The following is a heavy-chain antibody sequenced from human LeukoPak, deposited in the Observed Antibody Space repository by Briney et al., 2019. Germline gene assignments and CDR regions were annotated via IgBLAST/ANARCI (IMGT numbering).Heavy chain of an antibody. CDR2: INPNSGGT. Sequence: ASVKVSCMASGYTFTGYYIHWVRPAPGQGLEWMGWINPNSGGTNYAQKFQGRVTMTRDTSISTAYMELSRLRSDDTAVYYCARSMVYATPFDYWGQGTLVTVSS. V-gene: IGHV1-2*02. D-gene: IGHD2-8*01. J-gene: IGHJ4*02. CDR3: ARSMVYATPFDY. CDR1: GYTFTGYY.